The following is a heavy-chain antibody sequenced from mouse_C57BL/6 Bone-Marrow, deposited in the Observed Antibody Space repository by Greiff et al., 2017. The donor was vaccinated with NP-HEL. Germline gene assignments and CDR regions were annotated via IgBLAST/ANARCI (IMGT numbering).Heavy chain of an antibody. CDR2: IDPSDSYT. V-gene: IGHV1-59*01. CDR3: ASGGYDYDVRMDY. D-gene: IGHD2-4*01. Sequence: QVQLQQPGAELVRPGTSVKLSCKASGYTFTSYWMHWVKQRPGQGLEWIGVIDPSDSYTNYNQKFKGKATLTVDTSSSTAYMQLSSLTSEDSAVYYCASGGYDYDVRMDYRGQGTSVTVSS. J-gene: IGHJ4*01. CDR1: GYTFTSYW.